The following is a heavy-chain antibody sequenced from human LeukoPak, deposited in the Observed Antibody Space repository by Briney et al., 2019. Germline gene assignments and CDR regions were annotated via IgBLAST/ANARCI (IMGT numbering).Heavy chain of an antibody. Sequence: ASVKVSCKASGYTLTSYGISWVRQAPGQGLEWMGWISAYNGNTNYAQKLQGRVTMTTDTSTSTAYMELRSLRSDDTAVYYCARVRAPPRSYLHPPGLVDYWRQGTLVTVSS. V-gene: IGHV1-18*01. D-gene: IGHD1-26*01. CDR1: GYTLTSYG. J-gene: IGHJ4*02. CDR3: ARVRAPPRSYLHPPGLVDY. CDR2: ISAYNGNT.